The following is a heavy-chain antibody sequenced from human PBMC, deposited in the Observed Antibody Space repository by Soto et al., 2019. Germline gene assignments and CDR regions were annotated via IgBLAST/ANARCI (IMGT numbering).Heavy chain of an antibody. CDR3: ARIGNYDFWSGYYTLDY. J-gene: IGHJ4*02. D-gene: IGHD3-3*01. Sequence: QVQLVQSGAEVKKPGASVKVSCKASGYTFTSYDINWVRQATGQGLEWMGWMNPNSSNTGYAQKFQGRVTMTRNTSISTAYMELSSLRSEDTAVYYCARIGNYDFWSGYYTLDYWGQGTLVTVSS. CDR2: MNPNSSNT. V-gene: IGHV1-8*01. CDR1: GYTFTSYD.